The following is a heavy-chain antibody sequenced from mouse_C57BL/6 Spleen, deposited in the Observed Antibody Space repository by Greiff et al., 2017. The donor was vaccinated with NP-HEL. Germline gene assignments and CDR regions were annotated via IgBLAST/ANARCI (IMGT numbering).Heavy chain of an antibody. D-gene: IGHD2-3*01. V-gene: IGHV5-17*01. CDR3: ARGYDGLTGY. Sequence: EVHLVESGGGLVKPGGSLKLSCAASGFTFSDYGMHWVRQAPEKGLEWVAYISSGSSSIYYADTVKGRFTISRDNAKNTLFLQMTSLRSEDTAMYYCARGYDGLTGYWGQGTTRTVSS. CDR2: ISSGSSSI. CDR1: GFTFSDYG. J-gene: IGHJ2*01.